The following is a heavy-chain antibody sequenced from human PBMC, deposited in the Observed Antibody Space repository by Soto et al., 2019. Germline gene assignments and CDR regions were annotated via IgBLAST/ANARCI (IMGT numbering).Heavy chain of an antibody. CDR3: ANSGSSWYVVYFDY. CDR1: GFTFSSYA. J-gene: IGHJ4*02. D-gene: IGHD6-13*01. CDR2: ISGSGGST. V-gene: IGHV3-23*01. Sequence: EVQLLESGGGLVQPGGSLRLSCAASGFTFSSYAMSWVRQAPGKGLEWVSAISGSGGSTYYADSVKGRFTISRDNSKNTLYLHMSSLRAEDTAVYYCANSGSSWYVVYFDYWGQGTLVTVSS.